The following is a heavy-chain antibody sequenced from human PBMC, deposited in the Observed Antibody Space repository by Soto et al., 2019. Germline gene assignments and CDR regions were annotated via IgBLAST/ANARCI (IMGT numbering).Heavy chain of an antibody. CDR2: SRNKVIGYTT. J-gene: IGHJ4*02. CDR3: ARGAPPFDD. CDR1: GLTLSDHY. V-gene: IGHV3-72*01. Sequence: EVQLVQSGGGLVQPGGSLRLSCAASGLTLSDHYMDWVRQTPGKGLEWIGRSRNKVIGYTTEYAASVKGRFTISREDSKTSLYLQMTGLGTTDTAVFYGARGAPPFDDWGQGTLVTVSS.